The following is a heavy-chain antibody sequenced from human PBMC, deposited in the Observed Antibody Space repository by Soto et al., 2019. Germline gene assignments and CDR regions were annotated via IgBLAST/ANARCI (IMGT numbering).Heavy chain of an antibody. Sequence: GGSLRLSCAASGFTFNNYALTWVRQAPGMGLEWVSSISATGNHTYDADSAKGRFTISRDNSKNTLFLQMSSLRVEDTAIYYCAKDSKAIEVVIAPYYGMHVWGQGTTVTVSS. CDR1: GFTFNNYA. V-gene: IGHV3-23*01. J-gene: IGHJ6*02. D-gene: IGHD2-15*01. CDR3: AKDSKAIEVVIAPYYGMHV. CDR2: ISATGNHT.